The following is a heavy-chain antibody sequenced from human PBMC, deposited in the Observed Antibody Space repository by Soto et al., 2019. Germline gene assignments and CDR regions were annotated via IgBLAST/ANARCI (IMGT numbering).Heavy chain of an antibody. CDR2: ISSSSITT. V-gene: IGHV3-11*01. D-gene: IGHD3-9*01. J-gene: IGHJ4*02. CDR1: GFSFGDFY. Sequence: VQLMEAGGGLVRPGGSLRLSCAASGFSFGDFYMNWVRLAPGRGLEWVSFISSSSITTYYADSVRGRFTTSRDNDQKTLYLHMNNLRADDTAVYFCARETPYDIVPGYSKMYMDSWGPGTQVTV. CDR3: ARETPYDIVPGYSKMYMDS.